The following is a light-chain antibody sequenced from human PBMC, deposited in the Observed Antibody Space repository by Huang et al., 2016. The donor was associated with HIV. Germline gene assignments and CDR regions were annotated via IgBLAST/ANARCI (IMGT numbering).Light chain of an antibody. J-gene: IGKJ2*01. CDR2: GAS. CDR1: QSISNN. V-gene: IGKV3-15*01. CDR3: QQYHNWPPYT. Sequence: EILLTQSPATLSVSPGERVTLSCRASQSISNNLAWYQQKPGQAPRLLIYGASTRATASPARCSGSASGTEFTLTISSLQSEDFAVYYCQQYHNWPPYTFGQGTKLEI.